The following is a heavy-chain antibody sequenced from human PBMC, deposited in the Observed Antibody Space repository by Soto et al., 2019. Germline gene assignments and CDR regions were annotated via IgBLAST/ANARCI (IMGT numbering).Heavy chain of an antibody. CDR1: GFTFSSYV. Sequence: GGSLRLSCAASGFTFSSYVLLCVRQAPGKGLEWLAVIPYDGISKYYADSVKGRFTISRDMSKYKLYLQMNSLRAEDTAVYYCARSRISFPYHCYGMDVLAQGTTVNVSS. CDR3: ARSRISFPYHCYGMDV. CDR2: IPYDGISK. D-gene: IGHD3-16*02. J-gene: IGHJ6*02. V-gene: IGHV3-30*03.